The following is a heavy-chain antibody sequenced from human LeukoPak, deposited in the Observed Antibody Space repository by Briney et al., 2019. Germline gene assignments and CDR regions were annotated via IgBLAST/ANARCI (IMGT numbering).Heavy chain of an antibody. Sequence: SETLSLTCAVYGGSFSGYHWSWIRQPPGKGLEWIGEINHSGSTNYNPSLKSRVTISVDTSKNQFSLKLSSVTAADTAVYYCARGRTYYYDSSGYYYVHIFDYWGQGTLVTVSS. D-gene: IGHD3-22*01. J-gene: IGHJ4*02. CDR3: ARGRTYYYDSSGYYYVHIFDY. V-gene: IGHV4-34*01. CDR2: INHSGST. CDR1: GGSFSGYH.